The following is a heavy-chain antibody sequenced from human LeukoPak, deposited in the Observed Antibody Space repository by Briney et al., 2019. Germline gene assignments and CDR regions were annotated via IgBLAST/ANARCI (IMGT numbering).Heavy chain of an antibody. V-gene: IGHV3-7*01. CDR1: GFIFTNYF. CDR2: IKHDGSEK. J-gene: IGHJ4*02. CDR3: ATDRGWRTSGYYLYYFEY. Sequence: GGSLRLSCAASGFIFTNYFMSWVRQAPGKGLEWVASIKHDGSEKYYVDSVRGRFTISRDNTMNSLYLQMSSLRAEDTAVYYCATDRGWRTSGYYLYYFEYWGQGTLVTVSS. D-gene: IGHD3-3*01.